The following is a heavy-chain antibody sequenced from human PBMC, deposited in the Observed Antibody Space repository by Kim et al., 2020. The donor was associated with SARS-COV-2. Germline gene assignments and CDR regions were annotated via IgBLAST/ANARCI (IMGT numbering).Heavy chain of an antibody. CDR3: ARPVAGSVWDV. J-gene: IGHJ6*02. D-gene: IGHD6-19*01. CDR2: IYHSGTT. Sequence: GTLSLTCGVSGGSISSNNWWSWVRQPPGKGLEWIGDIYHSGTTNYNPSLKSRVTISVDKSKNQLSLNLRSMTAADTAVYYCARPVAGSVWDVWGQGTTVTVS. V-gene: IGHV4-4*02. CDR1: GGSISSNNW.